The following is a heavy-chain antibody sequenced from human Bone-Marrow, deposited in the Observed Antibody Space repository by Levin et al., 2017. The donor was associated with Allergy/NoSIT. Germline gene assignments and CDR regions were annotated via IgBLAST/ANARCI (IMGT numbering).Heavy chain of an antibody. D-gene: IGHD5-24*01. CDR1: GYMFTSFG. CDR3: ARDLGDGYNTWFDY. V-gene: IGHV1-18*01. CDR2: ISAYNGNR. J-gene: IGHJ4*02. Sequence: ASVKVSCKASGYMFTSFGISWVRQAPGQGLEWMGWISAYNGNRKYAQKFQDRVTMTTDTSTSTTYIELRSLRFDDTAVYYCARDLGDGYNTWFDYWGQGTLVTVFS.